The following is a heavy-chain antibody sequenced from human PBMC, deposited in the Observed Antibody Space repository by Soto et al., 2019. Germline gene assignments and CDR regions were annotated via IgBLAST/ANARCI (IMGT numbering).Heavy chain of an antibody. D-gene: IGHD6-19*01. CDR1: GFTFTSSA. CDR3: AACQTGYSSGCSRFDP. Sequence: GASVKVSCKASGFTFTSSAVQWVRQARGQRLEWIGWIVVGSGNTNYAQKFQERVTITRDMSTSTAYMELSSLRSEDTAVYYCAACQTGYSSGCSRFDPWGQGTLVTVSS. CDR2: IVVGSGNT. V-gene: IGHV1-58*01. J-gene: IGHJ5*02.